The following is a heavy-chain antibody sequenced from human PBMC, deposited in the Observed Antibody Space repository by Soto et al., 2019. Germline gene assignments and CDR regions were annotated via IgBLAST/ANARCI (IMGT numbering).Heavy chain of an antibody. CDR1: GDTSSGVGVH. D-gene: IGHD3-3*01. Sequence: PCLMQSVTSSVAGDTSSGVGVHWTWLQRPPGKGLEWIGYIYNGGSTYYRPSLESRMHMSLDATRNHYSLRLTSVTAADTAVYFCARAPVGLDTISYFAYWGQGKLVTV. V-gene: IGHV4-30-4*01. CDR2: IYNGGST. CDR3: ARAPVGLDTISYFAY. J-gene: IGHJ4*02.